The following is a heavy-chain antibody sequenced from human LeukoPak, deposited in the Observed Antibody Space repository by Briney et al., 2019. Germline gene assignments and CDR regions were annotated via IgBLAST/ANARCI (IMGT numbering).Heavy chain of an antibody. CDR2: IYSGGST. CDR3: ARERLAYCGGDCSRGYYYYGMDV. J-gene: IGHJ6*02. CDR1: GFTVSSNY. Sequence: PGGSLRLSCAASGFTVSSNYMSWVRQAPGKGLEWVSVIYSGGSTYYADSVKGRFTISRDNSKNTLYLQMNSLRAEDTAVYYCARERLAYCGGDCSRGYYYYGMDVWGQGTTVTVSS. D-gene: IGHD2-21*02. V-gene: IGHV3-53*01.